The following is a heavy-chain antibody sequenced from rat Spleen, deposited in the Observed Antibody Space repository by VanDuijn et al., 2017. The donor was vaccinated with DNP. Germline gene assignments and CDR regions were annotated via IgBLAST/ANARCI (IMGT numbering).Heavy chain of an antibody. Sequence: EVQLVESGGGLVQPGRSLRLSCAASGFTFSDYYMAWVRQAPTKGLECVAYISYDGGASYCGDSVKGRFTISRDNTKNTLYLQMDSLRSEDTATYYCARHPYVYYGFTLFDNWGQGVMVTVSS. D-gene: IGHD1-6*01. J-gene: IGHJ2*01. CDR1: GFTFSDYY. V-gene: IGHV5-7*01. CDR3: ARHPYVYYGFTLFDN. CDR2: ISYDGGAS.